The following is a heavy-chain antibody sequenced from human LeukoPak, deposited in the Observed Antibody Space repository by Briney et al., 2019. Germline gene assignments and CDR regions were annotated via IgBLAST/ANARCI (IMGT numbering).Heavy chain of an antibody. Sequence: ASVKVSCKASGYTLTSYDINWVRQATGQGLEWMGWMNPNSGNTGYAQKFQGRVTMTRNTSISTAYMELSSLRSEDTAVYYCARRISYGGNSYLWNDWGQGTLVTVSS. CDR2: MNPNSGNT. V-gene: IGHV1-8*01. J-gene: IGHJ4*02. CDR3: ARRISYGGNSYLWND. CDR1: GYTLTSYD. D-gene: IGHD4-23*01.